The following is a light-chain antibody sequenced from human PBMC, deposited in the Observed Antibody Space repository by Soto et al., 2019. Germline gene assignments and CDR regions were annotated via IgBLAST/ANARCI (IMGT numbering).Light chain of an antibody. CDR3: QQYNNWPRT. Sequence: EIVMTQSPATLSVSPGERATLSCRASQSVNIHLAWYQQKPGQAPRLLIYGASTRATGIPARFSGSGSGKEFTLTISSLQSEDFAAYYCQQYNNWPRTFGQGTRLEI. CDR1: QSVNIH. CDR2: GAS. J-gene: IGKJ5*01. V-gene: IGKV3-15*01.